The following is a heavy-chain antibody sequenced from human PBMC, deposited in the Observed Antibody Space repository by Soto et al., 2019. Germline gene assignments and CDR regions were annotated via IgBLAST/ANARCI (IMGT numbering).Heavy chain of an antibody. J-gene: IGHJ6*03. D-gene: IGHD3-16*01. CDR1: GGSISSYY. V-gene: IGHV4-59*01. CDR2: IYYSGST. CDR3: ARVAYDYIWGSNYYMDV. Sequence: SETLSLTCTVSGGSISSYYWSWIRQPPGKGLEWIGYIYYSGSTNYNPSLKSRVTISVDTSKNQFSLKLSSVTAADTAVYYCARVAYDYIWGSNYYMDVWGKGTTVTVSS.